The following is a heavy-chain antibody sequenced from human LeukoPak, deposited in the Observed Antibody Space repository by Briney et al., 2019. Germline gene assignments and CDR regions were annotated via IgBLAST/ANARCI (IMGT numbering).Heavy chain of an antibody. D-gene: IGHD2-21*02. J-gene: IGHJ4*02. Sequence: ASVKVSCKASGYTFTGYYMHWVRQAPGQGLEWIGWINPNSGGTNYAQKFQGRVTMTRDTSISTAYMELSRLRSDDTAVYYCARDGKGVTLPFDYWGQGTLVTVSS. V-gene: IGHV1-2*02. CDR1: GYTFTGYY. CDR2: INPNSGGT. CDR3: ARDGKGVTLPFDY.